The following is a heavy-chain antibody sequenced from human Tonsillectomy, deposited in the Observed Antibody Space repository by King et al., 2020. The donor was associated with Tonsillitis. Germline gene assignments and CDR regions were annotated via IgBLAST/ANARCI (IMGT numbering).Heavy chain of an antibody. J-gene: IGHJ4*02. D-gene: IGHD1-14*01. CDR1: GFTFSDAW. V-gene: IGHV3-15*01. CDR3: ITGLGRTNGDS. Sequence: VQLVESGGGLVKPGGSLRLSCAASGFTFSDAWMSWVRQAPGKGLEWVGRIMRNGAGATTYAPPVRGRFTISRYDSKTTVYLQMNNLETEDTAVYYCITGLGRTNGDSWGQGTLVTVAS. CDR2: IMRNGAGATT.